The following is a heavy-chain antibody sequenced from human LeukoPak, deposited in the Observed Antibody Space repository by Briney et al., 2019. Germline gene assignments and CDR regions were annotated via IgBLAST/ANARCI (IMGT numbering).Heavy chain of an antibody. J-gene: IGHJ4*02. D-gene: IGHD5-18*01. CDR2: VTYETT. Sequence: SETLSLTCSLSGDALSTYYWNWVRQTPGKGVEWIGHVTYETTAYNPSLKSRVTISLDTSKNEFSLQLRSVTAADTAVYFCARDQRHSYGKYFDPWSQGILVSVSS. V-gene: IGHV4-4*08. CDR1: GDALSTYY. CDR3: ARDQRHSYGKYFDP.